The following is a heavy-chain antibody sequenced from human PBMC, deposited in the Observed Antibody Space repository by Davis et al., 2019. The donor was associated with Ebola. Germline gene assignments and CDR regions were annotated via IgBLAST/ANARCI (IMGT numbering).Heavy chain of an antibody. Sequence: GGSLRLSCKGSGYSFSTYWIAWVRQTPAKGLEWMGIIYAGDSDTRYSPSFEGQVTISVDRSISTAYLQWSSLKASDIAMYYCARRESLYGSSDYWGQGTLVTVSS. V-gene: IGHV5-51*01. CDR3: ARRESLYGSSDY. CDR2: IYAGDSDT. J-gene: IGHJ4*02. D-gene: IGHD2/OR15-2a*01. CDR1: GYSFSTYW.